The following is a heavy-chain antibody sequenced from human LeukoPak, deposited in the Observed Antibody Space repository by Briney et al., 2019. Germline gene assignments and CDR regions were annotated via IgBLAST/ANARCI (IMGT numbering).Heavy chain of an antibody. Sequence: GASVKVSCKASGYTFTGYYMHWVRQAPGQGLEWMGWINPNSGGTYYAQKFQGRVSMTRDTSISTAYMELSSLRSDDTAVYYCYYRLSSGYLTWGQGTLVAVSS. CDR2: INPNSGGT. D-gene: IGHD3-22*01. V-gene: IGHV1-2*02. CDR3: YYRLSSGYLT. CDR1: GYTFTGYY. J-gene: IGHJ4*02.